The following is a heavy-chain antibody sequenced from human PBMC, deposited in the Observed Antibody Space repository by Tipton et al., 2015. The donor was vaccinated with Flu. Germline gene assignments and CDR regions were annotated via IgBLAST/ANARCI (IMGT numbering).Heavy chain of an antibody. CDR1: GGSISSYY. J-gene: IGHJ6*02. Sequence: TLSLTCTVSGGSISSYYWSWIWQPPGKGLEWIGYIYYSGSTNYNPSLKSRVTISVDTSKNQFSLKLSSVTAADTAVYYCARDGYYYDSSGLMDVWGQGTTVPVSS. CDR2: IYYSGST. CDR3: ARDGYYYDSSGLMDV. V-gene: IGHV4-59*01. D-gene: IGHD3-22*01.